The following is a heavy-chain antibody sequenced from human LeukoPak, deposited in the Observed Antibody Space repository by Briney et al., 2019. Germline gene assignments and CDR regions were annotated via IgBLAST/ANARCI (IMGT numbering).Heavy chain of an antibody. D-gene: IGHD3-10*01. CDR1: GGSFNGYY. CDR3: ARAYYYGSGSYDY. V-gene: IGHV4-34*01. CDR2: INHSGST. J-gene: IGHJ4*02. Sequence: PSETLSLTCAVYGGSFNGYYWSWIRQPPGKGLEWIGEINHSGSTNYNPSLKSRVTISVDTSKNQFSLKLSSVTAADTAVYYCARAYYYGSGSYDYWGQGTLVTVSS.